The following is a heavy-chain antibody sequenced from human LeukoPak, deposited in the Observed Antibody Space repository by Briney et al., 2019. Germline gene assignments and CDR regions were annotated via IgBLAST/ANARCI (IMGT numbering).Heavy chain of an antibody. D-gene: IGHD5-24*01. J-gene: IGHJ5*02. Sequence: SQTLSLTCAISGDNIFSNVAAWNWFRQSPSRGLEWLGRTYYSSKWYHNYAVSVKNRITISPDTSKNQFSLQLNSVTPEDTAIYFCARERNYFDPWGQGTLVTVSS. V-gene: IGHV6-1*01. CDR2: TYYSSKWYH. CDR3: ARERNYFDP. CDR1: GDNIFSNVAA.